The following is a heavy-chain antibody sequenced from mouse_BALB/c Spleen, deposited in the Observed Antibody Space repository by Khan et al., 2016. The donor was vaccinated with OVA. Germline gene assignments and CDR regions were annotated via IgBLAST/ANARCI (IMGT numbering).Heavy chain of an antibody. CDR2: INPSNGYT. CDR1: GYTFTSYT. CDR3: VRDGAYHRNDGWFAY. J-gene: IGHJ3*01. V-gene: IGHV1-4*01. D-gene: IGHD2-14*01. Sequence: VELVESGAELARPGASVMMSCKASGYTFTSYTIHWIKKRPGQGLEWIGYINPSNGYTNYNQKFKDKATLTTDKSSTTAYLQLSSLTSDESAVYNCVRDGAYHRNDGWFAYWGQGTLVTVSA.